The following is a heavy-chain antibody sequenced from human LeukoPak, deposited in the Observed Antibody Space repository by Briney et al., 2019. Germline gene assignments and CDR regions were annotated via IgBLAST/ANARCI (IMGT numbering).Heavy chain of an antibody. V-gene: IGHV3-23*01. Sequence: QSGGSLRLSCTASGFTFSTYVMIWVRQAPGKGLEWVSSISGSGGTIYYADSVKGRFTISRDNSKNTLYLQMNSLRAEDTAVYYCAKGGYDFWSGPNYYFDYWGQGTLVTVSS. CDR1: GFTFSTYV. J-gene: IGHJ4*02. CDR3: AKGGYDFWSGPNYYFDY. D-gene: IGHD3-3*01. CDR2: ISGSGGTI.